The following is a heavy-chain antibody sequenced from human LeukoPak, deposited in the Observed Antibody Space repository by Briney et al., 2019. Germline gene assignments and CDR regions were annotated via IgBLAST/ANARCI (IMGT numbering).Heavy chain of an antibody. CDR2: ISSSSSYI. Sequence: GGSLRLSCAASGFTFSSYSMNWVRQAPGKGLEWVSSISSSSSYIYYADLVKGRFTISRDNAKNSLYLQMNSLRAEDTAVYYCARAPLGYCSGGSCYDLDYWGQGTLVTVSS. CDR1: GFTFSSYS. J-gene: IGHJ4*02. D-gene: IGHD2-15*01. V-gene: IGHV3-21*01. CDR3: ARAPLGYCSGGSCYDLDY.